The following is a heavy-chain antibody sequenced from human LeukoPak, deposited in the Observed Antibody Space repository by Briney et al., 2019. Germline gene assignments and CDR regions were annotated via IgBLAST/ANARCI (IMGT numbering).Heavy chain of an antibody. CDR1: GFTVSTNY. J-gene: IGHJ4*02. Sequence: GGSLRLSCAASGFTVSTNYMSWVRQAPGKGLEWVSVIYSNDNTYYADSVKGRFTISRDNSKNTLYLQMNSLRAEDTAVYYCARWFCTSTSCYYDYWGQGTLVTVSS. V-gene: IGHV3-53*01. D-gene: IGHD2-2*01. CDR2: IYSNDNT. CDR3: ARWFCTSTSCYYDY.